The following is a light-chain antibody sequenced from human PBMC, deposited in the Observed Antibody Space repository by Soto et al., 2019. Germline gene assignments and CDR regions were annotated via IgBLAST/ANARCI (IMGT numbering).Light chain of an antibody. CDR1: QVFGSS. V-gene: IGKV3-15*01. Sequence: EIVLTQSPGTLSVSPGERATFSCRASQVFGSSLAWYQQKPGQAPRLLIYDASTRATGIPARFSGSGSGTEFSLTISSLQSEDSAVYYCQQYSDWPLTFGQGTKVDIK. J-gene: IGKJ1*01. CDR3: QQYSDWPLT. CDR2: DAS.